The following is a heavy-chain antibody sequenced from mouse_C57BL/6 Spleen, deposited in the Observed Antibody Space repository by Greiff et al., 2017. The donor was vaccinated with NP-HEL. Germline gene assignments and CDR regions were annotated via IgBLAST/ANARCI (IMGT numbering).Heavy chain of an antibody. D-gene: IGHD2-4*01. V-gene: IGHV5-6*01. J-gene: IGHJ4*01. CDR3: ARHMDYDERGYAMDY. Sequence: DVHLVESGGDLVKPGGSLKLSCAASGFTFSSYGMSWVRQTPDKRLEWVATISSGGSYTYYPDSVKGRFTISRDNAKNTLYLQMSSLKSEDTAMYYCARHMDYDERGYAMDYWGQGTSVTVSS. CDR1: GFTFSSYG. CDR2: ISSGGSYT.